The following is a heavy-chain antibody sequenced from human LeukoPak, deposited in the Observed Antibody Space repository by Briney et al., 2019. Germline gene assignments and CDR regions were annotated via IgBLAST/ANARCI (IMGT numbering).Heavy chain of an antibody. CDR3: ARAAPPYYYDSSGYFDFDY. J-gene: IGHJ4*02. CDR2: SSGYNGNT. V-gene: IGHV1-18*01. Sequence: ASVKVSCKASGYTFTSYGMSWVRQAPGQGLEWMGWSSGYNGNTKYAQKFQGRVTMTTDRFTSTAYMELRSLRSDDTAVYYCARAAPPYYYDSSGYFDFDYWGQGTLVTVSS. CDR1: GYTFTSYG. D-gene: IGHD3-22*01.